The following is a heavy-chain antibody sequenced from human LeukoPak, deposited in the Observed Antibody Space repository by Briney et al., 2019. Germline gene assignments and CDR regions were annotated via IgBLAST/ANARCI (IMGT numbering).Heavy chain of an antibody. J-gene: IGHJ2*01. CDR2: ISNTGGST. Sequence: PGGSLRLSCAASGFSFNTYAMSWVRQAPGKGLEWVSAISNTGGSTYYADSVKGRFTISRDKSKNTLSLQMNSLRAEDTAVYYWAQKRGYCRGGGFYSPYGGRGPL. D-gene: IGHD2-15*01. CDR1: GFSFNTYA. CDR3: AQKRGYCRGGGFYSPY. V-gene: IGHV3-23*01.